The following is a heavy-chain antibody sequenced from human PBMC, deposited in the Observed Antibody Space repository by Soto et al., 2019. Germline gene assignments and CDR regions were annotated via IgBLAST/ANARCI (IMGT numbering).Heavy chain of an antibody. CDR2: IYYSGST. D-gene: IGHD3-10*01. Sequence: LSLTCTVSGGSISSGDYYWSWIRQPPGKGLEWIGYIYYSGSTYYNPSLKSRVTISVDTSKNQFSLKLSSVTAADTAVYYCARDGSGSYYKFGYYYYGMDVWGQGTTVTVSS. CDR3: ARDGSGSYYKFGYYYYGMDV. CDR1: GGSISSGDYY. V-gene: IGHV4-30-4*01. J-gene: IGHJ6*02.